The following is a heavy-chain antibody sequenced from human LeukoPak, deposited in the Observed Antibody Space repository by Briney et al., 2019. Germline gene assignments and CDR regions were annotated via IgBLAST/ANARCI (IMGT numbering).Heavy chain of an antibody. Sequence: SVKVSCKASGGTFSSYAISWVRQAPGQGLEWMGGIIPIFGTANYAQKFQGRVTITTDESTSTAYMELSSLRSEDTAVYYCARVDSWSGYPEGGNWFDPWGQGTLVTVSS. CDR3: ARVDSWSGYPEGGNWFDP. V-gene: IGHV1-69*05. CDR1: GGTFSSYA. J-gene: IGHJ5*02. D-gene: IGHD3-3*01. CDR2: IIPIFGTA.